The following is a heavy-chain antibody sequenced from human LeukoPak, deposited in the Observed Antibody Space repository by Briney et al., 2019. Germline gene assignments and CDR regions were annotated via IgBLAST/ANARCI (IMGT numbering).Heavy chain of an antibody. J-gene: IGHJ4*02. V-gene: IGHV3-53*01. CDR2: IYTGGTT. CDR3: ARDGRFQSFDY. Sequence: PGGSLRLSCAASGFSVGSNYMSWVRQAPGKGLEWVSVIYTGGTTHYPESVMCRFPISRHDSHNAVHLHMSGLRPEDPAVYYCARDGRFQSFDYWGQGPLVGVSS. CDR1: GFSVGSNY.